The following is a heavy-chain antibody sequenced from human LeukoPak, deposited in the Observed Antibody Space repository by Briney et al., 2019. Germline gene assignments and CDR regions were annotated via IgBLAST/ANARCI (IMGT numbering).Heavy chain of an antibody. V-gene: IGHV3-11*06. CDR1: GFTFSDYY. J-gene: IGHJ4*02. D-gene: IGHD1-1*01. Sequence: GGSLRLSCAASGFTFSDYYMSWIRQAPGKGLEWVSYISSSSSYTNYADSVKGRFTISRDNSKNTLYLQMNSLRAEDTAVYYCARVSSDNWNDDETAGFDYWGQGTWSPSPQ. CDR3: ARVSSDNWNDDETAGFDY. CDR2: ISSSSSYT.